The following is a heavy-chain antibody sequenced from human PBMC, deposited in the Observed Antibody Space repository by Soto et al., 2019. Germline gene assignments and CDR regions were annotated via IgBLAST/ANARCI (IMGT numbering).Heavy chain of an antibody. CDR1: GFTFSSYG. CDR2: ISYDGSNK. D-gene: IGHD2-15*01. V-gene: IGHV3-30*18. CDR3: AKDLGGVVAAYYFDY. Sequence: QVQLVESGGGVVQPGRSLRLSCAASGFTFSSYGMHWVRQAPGKGLEWVAVISYDGSNKYYADSVKGRFTISRDNSKNTLYLQMNSRRAEDTAVYYCAKDLGGVVAAYYFDYWGQGTLVTVSS. J-gene: IGHJ4*02.